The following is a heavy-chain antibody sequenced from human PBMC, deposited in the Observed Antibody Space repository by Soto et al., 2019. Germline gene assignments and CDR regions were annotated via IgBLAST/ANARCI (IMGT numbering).Heavy chain of an antibody. V-gene: IGHV6-1*01. CDR2: TYYRSKWYN. J-gene: IGHJ4*02. D-gene: IGHD5-12*01. Sequence: SPTLSLTCAISGDSVSSNSAAWNWIRQSPSRGLEWLGRTYYRSKWYNDYAVSVKSRITINPDTSKNQFSLQLNSVTPEDTAVYYCARDIGRYSGYHKNFDYWGQGTPVNVSS. CDR3: ARDIGRYSGYHKNFDY. CDR1: GDSVSSNSAA.